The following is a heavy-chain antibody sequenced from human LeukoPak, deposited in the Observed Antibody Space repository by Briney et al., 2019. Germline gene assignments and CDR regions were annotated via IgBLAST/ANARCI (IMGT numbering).Heavy chain of an antibody. V-gene: IGHV3-11*01. D-gene: IGHD2-2*02. J-gene: IGHJ4*02. CDR2: ISSSGSTI. CDR3: AKILVVVVPAAIEGVDY. CDR1: GFTFSDYY. Sequence: PGGSLRLSCAASGFTFSDYYMSWIRQAPGKGLEWVSYISSSGSTIYYADSVKGRFTVSRDNAKNSLYLQMNSLRAEDTAVYYCAKILVVVVPAAIEGVDYWGQGTLVTVSS.